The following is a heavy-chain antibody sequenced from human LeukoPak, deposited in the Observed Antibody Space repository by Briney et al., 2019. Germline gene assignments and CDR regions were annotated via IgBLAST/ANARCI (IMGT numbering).Heavy chain of an antibody. CDR3: ARTWGAYYDILTGYPRDAFDI. J-gene: IGHJ3*02. CDR2: ISYDGSNK. Sequence: PRGSLRLSCAASGFTFSSYAMHWVRQAPGKGLEWVAVISYDGSNKYYADSVKGRFTISRDNSKNTLYLQMNSLRAEDTAVYYCARTWGAYYDILTGYPRDAFDIWGQGTMVTVSS. V-gene: IGHV3-30*04. CDR1: GFTFSSYA. D-gene: IGHD3-9*01.